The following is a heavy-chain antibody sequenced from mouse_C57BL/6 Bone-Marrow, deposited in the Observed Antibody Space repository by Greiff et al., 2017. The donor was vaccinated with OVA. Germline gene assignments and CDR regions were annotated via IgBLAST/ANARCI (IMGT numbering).Heavy chain of an antibody. Sequence: QVHVKQSGPELVKPGASVKISCKASGYAFSSSWMNWVKQRPGKGLEWIGRIYPGDGDTNYNGKFKGKATLTADKSSSTAYMQLSSLTSEDSAVYFCAGGLRRGYWGQGTTLTVSS. CDR3: AGGLRRGY. V-gene: IGHV1-82*01. CDR2: IYPGDGDT. D-gene: IGHD2-4*01. J-gene: IGHJ2*01. CDR1: GYAFSSSW.